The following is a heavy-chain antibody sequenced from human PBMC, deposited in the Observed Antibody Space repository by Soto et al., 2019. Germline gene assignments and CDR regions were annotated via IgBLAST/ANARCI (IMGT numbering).Heavy chain of an antibody. J-gene: IGHJ6*02. CDR2: IKYSGST. CDR3: ARRRGYYYGMDV. V-gene: IGHV4-39*01. CDR1: GGSISSYY. Sequence: PSETLSLTCTVSGGSISSYYWSWIRQPPGKGLEWIGSIKYSGSTFYNPSLKSRVTISVDTSKNQFSLKLSSVTAADTAVYYCARRRGYYYGMDVWGQGTTVTVSS.